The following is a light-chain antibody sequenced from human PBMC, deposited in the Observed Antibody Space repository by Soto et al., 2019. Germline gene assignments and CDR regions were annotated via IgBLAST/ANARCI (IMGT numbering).Light chain of an antibody. Sequence: EIVLTQSPGTLSLSPGEGAILSCRASQSVSSTYLAWYQHKPGQAPRLLIYSASRRASGIPDRFSGSGSGTDFTLTINRLEPEDFAEYYCQQYSGPGMYTFGQGTKLEIK. CDR1: QSVSSTY. J-gene: IGKJ2*01. V-gene: IGKV3-20*01. CDR2: SAS. CDR3: QQYSGPGMYT.